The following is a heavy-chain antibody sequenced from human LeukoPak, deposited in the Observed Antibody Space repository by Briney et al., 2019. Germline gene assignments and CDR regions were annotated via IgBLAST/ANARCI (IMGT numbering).Heavy chain of an antibody. CDR2: IKQDGSEK. CDR1: GFTFSGYW. J-gene: IGHJ4*02. CDR3: ARDLAAGGPCNY. V-gene: IGHV3-7*01. D-gene: IGHD6-13*01. Sequence: SGGSLRLSCAASGFTFSGYWMSWVRQAPGKGLERVANIKQDGSEKYYVDSVRVRFTISRDNAKNSLFLQMDSLRVEDTAVYYCARDLAAGGPCNYWGQGTLVTVSS.